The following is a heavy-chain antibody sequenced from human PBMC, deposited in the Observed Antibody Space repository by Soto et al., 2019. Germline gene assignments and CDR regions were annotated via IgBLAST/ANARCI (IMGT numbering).Heavy chain of an antibody. Sequence: QITLKESGPTLVKPTQTLTLTCTFSGFSLSTSGVGVAWIRQPPGKALEWLALIYWDDDKRYRPSLESRLTITKATSKNQGVPKMTTMDSVDTATYYCAYLPCSGGSCYWFSFSGMDVWGQGTTVTVSS. J-gene: IGHJ6*02. D-gene: IGHD2-15*01. CDR3: AYLPCSGGSCYWFSFSGMDV. CDR1: GFSLSTSGVG. CDR2: IYWDDDK. V-gene: IGHV2-5*02.